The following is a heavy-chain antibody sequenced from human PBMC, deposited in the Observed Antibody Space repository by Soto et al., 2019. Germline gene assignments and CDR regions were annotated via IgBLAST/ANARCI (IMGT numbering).Heavy chain of an antibody. V-gene: IGHV4-34*01. CDR2: IYHTGST. CDR3: ARGLLPWFFDL. J-gene: IGHJ2*01. CDR1: GGSFSDYY. Sequence: QVQLQQWGAGLWKPSETLSLTCAVYGGSFSDYYWTWIRQPPGKGLEWIGEIYHTGSTNYNPSLKSRGTITVDTSKTQFSLELSSVTAEDPAVYYCARGLLPWFFDLWGPGTLVTVSS.